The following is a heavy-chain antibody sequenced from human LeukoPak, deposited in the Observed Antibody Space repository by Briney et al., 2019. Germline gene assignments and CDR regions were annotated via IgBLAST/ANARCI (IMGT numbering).Heavy chain of an antibody. CDR1: GFTFSDYY. CDR3: ARDRGGYCSGGSCYNNWFDP. D-gene: IGHD2-15*01. J-gene: IGHJ5*02. Sequence: GGSLRLSCAASGFTFSDYYMSWIRQAPGKGLEWVSYISSSGSTIYYADSVKGRFTISRDNAKNSLYLQMNSLRAEDTAVYYCARDRGGYCSGGSCYNNWFDPWGQGTLVTVSS. CDR2: ISSSGSTI. V-gene: IGHV3-11*04.